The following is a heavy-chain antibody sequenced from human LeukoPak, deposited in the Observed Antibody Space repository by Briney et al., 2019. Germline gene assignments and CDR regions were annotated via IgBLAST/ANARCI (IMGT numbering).Heavy chain of an antibody. J-gene: IGHJ6*02. CDR3: ARDRRSYDFWSGYWYGMDV. CDR1: GFTFSSYD. Sequence: GGSLRLSCAASGFTFSSYDMHWVRQATGKGLEWVSAIGTAGDTYYPGSVKGRFTISRENAKNSLYLQMNSPRAGDTAVYYCARDRRSYDFWSGYWYGMDVWGQGTTVTVSS. CDR2: IGTAGDT. V-gene: IGHV3-13*01. D-gene: IGHD3-3*01.